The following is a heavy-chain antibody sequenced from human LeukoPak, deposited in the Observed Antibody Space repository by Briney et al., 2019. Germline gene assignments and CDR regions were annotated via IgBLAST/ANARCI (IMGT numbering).Heavy chain of an antibody. Sequence: ASVKVSCKASGYTFTSYGISWVRQAPGHGLEWMGWISAYNGNTNYAQKLQGRVTMTTDTSTSTAYMELRSLRSDDTAVYYCARVVTIFGVVIAKNYYYMDVWGKGTTVTVSS. CDR1: GYTFTSYG. D-gene: IGHD3-3*01. V-gene: IGHV1-18*01. CDR3: ARVVTIFGVVIAKNYYYMDV. CDR2: ISAYNGNT. J-gene: IGHJ6*03.